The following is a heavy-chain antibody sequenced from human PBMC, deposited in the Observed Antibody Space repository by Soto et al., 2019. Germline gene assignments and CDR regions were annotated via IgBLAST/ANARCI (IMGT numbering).Heavy chain of an antibody. D-gene: IGHD3-22*01. CDR2: ISGSGGST. V-gene: IGHV3-23*01. Sequence: XGSLRLSWAASGFIFSSEAMSWVRQAPGKGLEWVSAISGSGGSTYYADSVKGRFTISRDNSKNTLYLQMNSLRAEDTAVYYCAKEFHYYDSSGYYPHFDYWGQGTLVTVSS. J-gene: IGHJ4*02. CDR1: GFIFSSEA. CDR3: AKEFHYYDSSGYYPHFDY.